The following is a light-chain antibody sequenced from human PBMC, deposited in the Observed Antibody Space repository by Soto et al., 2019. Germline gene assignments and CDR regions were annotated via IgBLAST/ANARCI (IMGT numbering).Light chain of an antibody. Sequence: DIQMTQSPSSLSASVGDRVTITCRASQSISSYLNWYQQKPGKAPKLLIYAASSLQSGVPSRFSGGGSGTDFTLTISSLQPEDFATYYCQQSYSTPHTCGQGTKLEIK. CDR3: QQSYSTPHT. CDR1: QSISSY. J-gene: IGKJ2*01. V-gene: IGKV1-39*01. CDR2: AAS.